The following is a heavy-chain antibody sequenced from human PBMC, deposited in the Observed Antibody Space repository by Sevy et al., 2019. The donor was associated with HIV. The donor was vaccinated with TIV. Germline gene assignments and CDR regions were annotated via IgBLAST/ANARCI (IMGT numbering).Heavy chain of an antibody. J-gene: IGHJ5*02. V-gene: IGHV3-23*01. CDR3: ARNRLRWFGDFLNWFDP. Sequence: GGSLRLSCAASGFTFSNFAMSWVRQAPGKGLEWVSAISGTGDITYYADSVKGRFTISRDNSKNTLYLQMNSLGVGDTAIYYCARNRLRWFGDFLNWFDPWGQGTLVTVSS. CDR1: GFTFSNFA. D-gene: IGHD3-10*01. CDR2: ISGTGDIT.